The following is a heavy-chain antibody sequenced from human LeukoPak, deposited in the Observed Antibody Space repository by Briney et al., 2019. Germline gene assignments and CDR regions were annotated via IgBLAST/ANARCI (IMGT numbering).Heavy chain of an antibody. V-gene: IGHV4-39*01. CDR1: GGSISTNTYY. J-gene: IGHJ6*03. CDR2: IYFSGTT. D-gene: IGHD5-18*01. CDR3: ARQSGSAMVYCYYYYMDV. Sequence: PSETLSLTCTVSGGSISTNTYYWAWIRQPPGKGLECIGGIYFSGTTYYNASLKSRVTISVDTSKNQFSLQLTSVTATDTAVYFCARQSGSAMVYCYYYYMDVWGKGTTVTVSS.